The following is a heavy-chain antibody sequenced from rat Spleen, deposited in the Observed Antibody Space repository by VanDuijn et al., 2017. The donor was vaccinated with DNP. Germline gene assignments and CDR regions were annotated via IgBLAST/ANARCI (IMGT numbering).Heavy chain of an antibody. Sequence: QEQLKESGPGLVQPSQTLSLTCTVAGFSLTSNSVHWVRQPPGKGLEWVGAIWSGGSTDYNSALKSRLSISRDTSKSQVFLKMNSLQPEDTGTYYCARDDIGTTRFDYWGQGVMVTVSS. J-gene: IGHJ2*01. CDR2: IWSGGST. D-gene: IGHD1-5*01. CDR1: GFSLTSNS. V-gene: IGHV2-15*01. CDR3: ARDDIGTTRFDY.